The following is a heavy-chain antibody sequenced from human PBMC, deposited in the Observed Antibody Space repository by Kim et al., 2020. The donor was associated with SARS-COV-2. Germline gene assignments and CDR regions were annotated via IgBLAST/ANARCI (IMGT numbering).Heavy chain of an antibody. CDR2: IYTSGST. CDR1: GVSINSYY. V-gene: IGHV4-4*07. D-gene: IGHD6-25*01. J-gene: IGHJ6*03. CDR3: ARDAAPGSRDYYYYYMDV. Sequence: SETLSLTCTVSGVSINSYYWNWIRQPAGKGLEWIGRIYTSGSTNYNPSLKSRVTMSVDTSKNQFSLRLSSVTAADTAVYYCARDAAPGSRDYYYYYMDV.